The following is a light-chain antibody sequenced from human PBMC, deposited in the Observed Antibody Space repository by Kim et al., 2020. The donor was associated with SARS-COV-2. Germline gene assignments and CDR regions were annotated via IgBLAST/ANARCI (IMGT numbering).Light chain of an antibody. V-gene: IGKV4-1*01. Sequence: RATINCKSSQSVLHSPNNKNYLAWYQQKPGQPPTLLIYWASTRESGVPDRFSGSGSGTDFTLTISNLQAEDVAVYYCQQYDSAPQTFGQGTKLEI. CDR2: WAS. CDR3: QQYDSAPQT. CDR1: QSVLHSPNNKNY. J-gene: IGKJ2*01.